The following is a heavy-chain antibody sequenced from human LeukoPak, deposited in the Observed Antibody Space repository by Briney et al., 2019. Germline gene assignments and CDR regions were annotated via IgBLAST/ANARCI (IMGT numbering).Heavy chain of an antibody. J-gene: IGHJ4*02. V-gene: IGHV4-4*07. Sequence: SSETLSLTCTVSGGSISSDFWSWIRQPAGKGLEWIGRIYTSGSPNYNPSLKSRVTMSVDTSKNQFSLRLSSVTAADTAVYFCARVNTLTAGVLLYFDFWGRGTLVTVSS. D-gene: IGHD3-16*01. CDR1: GGSISSDF. CDR2: IYTSGSP. CDR3: ARVNTLTAGVLLYFDF.